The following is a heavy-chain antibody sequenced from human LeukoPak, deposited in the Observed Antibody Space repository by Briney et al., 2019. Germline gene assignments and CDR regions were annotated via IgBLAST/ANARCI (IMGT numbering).Heavy chain of an antibody. J-gene: IGHJ6*03. CDR1: GFTFSSYG. CDR3: AKDGQYSSGWYDYYYYYYMDV. CDR2: IRYDGSNK. D-gene: IGHD6-19*01. Sequence: GGSLRLSCAASGFTFSSYGMHWVRQAPGKGLEWVAFIRYDGSNKYYADSVKGRFTISRDNSKNTLYLQMNSLRAEDTAVYYCAKDGQYSSGWYDYYYYYYMDVWGKGTTVTVSS. V-gene: IGHV3-30*02.